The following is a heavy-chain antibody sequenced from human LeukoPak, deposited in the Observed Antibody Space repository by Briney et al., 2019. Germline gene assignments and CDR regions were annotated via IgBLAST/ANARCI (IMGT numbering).Heavy chain of an antibody. Sequence: PGGSLRLSCEASGFTFSSYAMNWVRQAPGKGLEWVSSISGSGGSTYYADSVKGRFTISRDNSKNTLYLQMNSLRAEDTAVYYCARWLLLSRYFDYWGQGTLVTVSS. J-gene: IGHJ4*02. D-gene: IGHD3-22*01. CDR2: ISGSGGST. CDR1: GFTFSSYA. V-gene: IGHV3-23*01. CDR3: ARWLLLSRYFDY.